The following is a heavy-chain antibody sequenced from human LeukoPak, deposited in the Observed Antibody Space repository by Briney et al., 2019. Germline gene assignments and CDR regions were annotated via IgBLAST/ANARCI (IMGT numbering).Heavy chain of an antibody. J-gene: IGHJ4*02. CDR3: ARGGEMRYFDFLEY. D-gene: IGHD3-9*01. V-gene: IGHV5-51*01. Sequence: GESLKISCKGSGYSFTNYWIGWVRQMPGKGLEWMGIIYPDDSNTRYSPSFQGQVTISADTSISTACLQWSRLEASDTAIYYCARGGEMRYFDFLEYWGQGTLVTVSS. CDR2: IYPDDSNT. CDR1: GYSFTNYW.